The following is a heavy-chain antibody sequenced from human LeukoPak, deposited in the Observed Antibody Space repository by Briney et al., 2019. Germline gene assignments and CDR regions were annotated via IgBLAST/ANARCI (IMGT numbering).Heavy chain of an antibody. CDR3: ARDLRLTWV. CDR2: ISTTSRFT. D-gene: IGHD2-15*01. CDR1: GLTFGDYY. Sequence: VRSLRSSFAASGLTFGDYYMSLIRQAPWYGPGWVSYISTTSRFTNYGDTVKGRFTISRVNAKNSLYLQMNSLRAEDTAVYYCARDLRLTWVGGQGTLVTVSS. J-gene: IGHJ4*02. V-gene: IGHV3-11*05.